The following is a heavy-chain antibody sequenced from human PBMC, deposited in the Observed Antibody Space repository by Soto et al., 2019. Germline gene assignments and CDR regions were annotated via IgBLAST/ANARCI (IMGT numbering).Heavy chain of an antibody. CDR2: ISYDGCNK. CDR3: AKDHSGSLDY. D-gene: IGHD1-26*01. V-gene: IGHV3-30*18. J-gene: IGHJ4*02. CDR1: GFTFSSYG. Sequence: QVQLVESGGGVVQPGRSLRLSCAASGFTFSSYGMHWVRQAPGKGLEWVAVISYDGCNKYYADSVKGRFTISRDNSKNTLYLQMNSLRAEDTAVYYCAKDHSGSLDYWGQGTLVTVSS.